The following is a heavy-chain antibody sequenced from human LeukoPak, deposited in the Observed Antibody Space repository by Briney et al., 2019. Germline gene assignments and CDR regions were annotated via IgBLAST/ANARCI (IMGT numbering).Heavy chain of an antibody. J-gene: IGHJ3*02. CDR2: IYSSDNT. V-gene: IGHV3-66*01. CDR3: ARGLGDDAFDI. Sequence: GGSLRLSCAASEFTVSGNYMSWVRQAPGKGLEWVSVIYSSDNTYYIDSVKGRFTISRDNSKNTLYLQMNSLRAEDTAVYYCARGLGDDAFDIWGQGTMVTVSS. CDR1: EFTVSGNY. D-gene: IGHD3-3*01.